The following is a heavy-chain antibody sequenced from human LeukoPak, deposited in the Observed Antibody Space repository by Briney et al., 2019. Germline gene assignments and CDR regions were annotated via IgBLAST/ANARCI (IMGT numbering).Heavy chain of an antibody. V-gene: IGHV1-46*01. Sequence: GASVKVSCKASGYTFSNYDMNWVRQAPGQGLEWMGMITPSGGISYAQKFQGRVTMTRDMSTNTVYMELSSLRSEDTAVYYCARGLWFGADYWGQGTLVTVSS. CDR1: GYTFSNYD. CDR3: ARGLWFGADY. D-gene: IGHD3-10*01. CDR2: ITPSGGI. J-gene: IGHJ4*02.